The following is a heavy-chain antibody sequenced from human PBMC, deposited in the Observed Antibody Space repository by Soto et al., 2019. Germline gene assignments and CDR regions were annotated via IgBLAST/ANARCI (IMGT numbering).Heavy chain of an antibody. CDR1: GFTFSSYE. D-gene: IGHD2-15*01. Sequence: LRLSCAASGFTFSSYEMNWVRQAPGKGLEWVSYISSSGSTIYYADSVKGRFTISRDNAKNSLYLQMNSLRAEDTAAYYCASRSLLAFDIWGQGTMVTVSS. CDR3: ASRSLLAFDI. CDR2: ISSSGSTI. J-gene: IGHJ3*02. V-gene: IGHV3-48*03.